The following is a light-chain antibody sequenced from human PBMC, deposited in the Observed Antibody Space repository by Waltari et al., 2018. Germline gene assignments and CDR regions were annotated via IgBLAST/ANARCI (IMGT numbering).Light chain of an antibody. V-gene: IGLV2-18*02. Sequence: QSALTQPPSVSGSPGQSVTISCTGTSSDIGTYDRVSWYQQSPGTAPKLMIYEVSNRPSGVPVRFSASKSGNPASLTISGLQAEDEADYYCSSYRSSSPYVFGTGTKVTVL. CDR2: EVS. CDR3: SSYRSSSPYV. J-gene: IGLJ1*01. CDR1: SSDIGTYDR.